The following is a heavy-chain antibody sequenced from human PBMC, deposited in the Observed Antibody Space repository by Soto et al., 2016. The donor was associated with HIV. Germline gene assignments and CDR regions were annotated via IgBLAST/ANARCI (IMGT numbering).Heavy chain of an antibody. CDR2: ISSSSSTI. CDR1: GFAFNTYS. CDR3: ARDPRSSSWYEYYGMDV. V-gene: IGHV3-48*04. J-gene: IGHJ6*01. D-gene: IGHD6-13*01. Sequence: EVQPVESGGDLVQPGGSLRLSCVASGFAFNTYSMNWVRQAPGKGLEWVSYISSSSSTIYYADSVKGRITISRDNAKNSLYLQMYSLRAEDTAVYYCARDPRSSSWYEYYGMDVWGQGTTVTVSS.